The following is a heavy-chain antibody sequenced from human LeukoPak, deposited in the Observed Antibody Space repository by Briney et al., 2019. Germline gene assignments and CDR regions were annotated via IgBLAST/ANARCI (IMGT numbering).Heavy chain of an antibody. V-gene: IGHV4-59*01. J-gene: IGHJ5*02. D-gene: IGHD6-13*01. CDR2: IYYSVST. CDR1: GGSICSYF. Sequence: SEALSLTCALSGGSICSYFWSWIRQPPGEGLGWIWYIYYSVSTNYKPSLKSPDTISVDTSKNQFSLKLSSVTAADTAVSYCARKVRRIAAAGTATGIPWFDPWGQGTLVTVSS. CDR3: ARKVRRIAAAGTATGIPWFDP.